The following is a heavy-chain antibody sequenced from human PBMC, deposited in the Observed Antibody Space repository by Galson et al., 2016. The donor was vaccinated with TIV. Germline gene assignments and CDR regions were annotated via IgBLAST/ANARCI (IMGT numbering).Heavy chain of an antibody. V-gene: IGHV3-66*02. CDR2: ISSGGTT. CDR3: ARERRHCGNECYLYYYFGMDV. D-gene: IGHD2-21*01. J-gene: IGHJ6*02. Sequence: SLRLSCAASTFKVSDNYMTWVRQAPGKGLEWVSIISSGGTTHYATSVRGRFTMSRDTDKNTVYLQMNNLRAEDTAVYYCARERRHCGNECYLYYYFGMDVWGQGATVTVSS. CDR1: TFKVSDNY.